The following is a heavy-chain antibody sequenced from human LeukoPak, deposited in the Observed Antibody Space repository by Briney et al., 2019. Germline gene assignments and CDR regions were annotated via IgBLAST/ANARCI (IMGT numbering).Heavy chain of an antibody. CDR3: AKDPPQGYYGSGSYSQDS. D-gene: IGHD3-10*01. CDR1: GFTFSSYA. Sequence: GGSLRLSCAASGFTFSSYAMSWVRQAPGKGLEWVSAISGSGGSTYYADSVKGRFTISRDNSKNTLYLQMNSLRGEDSAVYYCAKDPPQGYYGSGSYSQDSCGQGTLVTVSS. V-gene: IGHV3-23*01. CDR2: ISGSGGST. J-gene: IGHJ4*02.